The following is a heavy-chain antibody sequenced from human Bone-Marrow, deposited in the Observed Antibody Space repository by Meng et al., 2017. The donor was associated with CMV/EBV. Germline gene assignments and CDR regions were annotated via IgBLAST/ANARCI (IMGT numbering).Heavy chain of an antibody. J-gene: IGHJ6*02. CDR3: ARWGIVVVPAAIGYYYYGMDV. D-gene: IGHD2-2*01. CDR2: IRYDGSNK. Sequence: GESLKISCAASGFTFSSYGMHWVRQAPGKGLEWVAFIRYDGSNKYYADSVKGRFTISRDNSKNTLYLQMNSLRAEDTAVYYCARWGIVVVPAAIGYYYYGMDVWGQGTTVTVSS. V-gene: IGHV3-30*02. CDR1: GFTFSSYG.